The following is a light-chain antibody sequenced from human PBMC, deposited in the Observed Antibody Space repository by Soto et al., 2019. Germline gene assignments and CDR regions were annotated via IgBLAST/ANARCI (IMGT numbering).Light chain of an antibody. CDR3: HQYNSWPPGT. Sequence: TQSPGTLSSSPGERATLSCRASQSVSSNYLAWYQQKPGQAPRLLIYGASSRATGIPARFSGSGSGTEFTLTISSLQSEDFALYYCHQYNSWPPGTFGQGSKVDIK. J-gene: IGKJ2*01. CDR2: GAS. CDR1: QSVSSN. V-gene: IGKV3-15*01.